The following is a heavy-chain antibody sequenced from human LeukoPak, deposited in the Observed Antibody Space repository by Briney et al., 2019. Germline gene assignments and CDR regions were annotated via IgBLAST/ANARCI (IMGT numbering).Heavy chain of an antibody. Sequence: GASVKVSCKASGYTFTRYYMHWVRQAPGQGPEWMGIINPSGGATSYAQKFQGRVTMTRDTSTSTVHMELSSLRSEDTAVYYCARGYYSDSSGYYSRFDYWGQGTLVTVSS. CDR3: ARGYYSDSSGYYSRFDY. J-gene: IGHJ4*02. D-gene: IGHD3-22*01. V-gene: IGHV1-46*01. CDR1: GYTFTRYY. CDR2: INPSGGAT.